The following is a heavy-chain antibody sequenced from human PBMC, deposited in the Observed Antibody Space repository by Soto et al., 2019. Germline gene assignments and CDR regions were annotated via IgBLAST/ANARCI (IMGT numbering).Heavy chain of an antibody. J-gene: IGHJ6*03. CDR1: GFTFGDYA. D-gene: IGHD6-25*01. Sequence: EVQLVESGGGLVQPGTSLSLSCAASGFTFGDYAMYWVRQAPGQGLEWVSGIYWNSGIIGYADSVTGRFTISRDDVKSLLYLHMNSLRDEDTAWYYCTTEAAGYMDVWGKGTRVTVSS. CDR2: IYWNSGII. CDR3: TTEAAGYMDV. V-gene: IGHV3-9*01.